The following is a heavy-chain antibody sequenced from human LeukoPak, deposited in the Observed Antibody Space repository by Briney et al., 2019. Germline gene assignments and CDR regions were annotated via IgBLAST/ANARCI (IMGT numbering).Heavy chain of an antibody. D-gene: IGHD1-26*01. CDR3: ARDSGSYWSD. J-gene: IGHJ4*02. CDR2: ISSSSSYI. CDR1: GFTFSSYE. Sequence: PGGSLRLSCAASGFTFSSYEMNWVRQAPGKGLEWVSSISSSSSYIYYADSVKGRFTISRDNAKNSLYLQMNSLRAEDTAVYYCARDSGSYWSDWGQGTLVAVSS. V-gene: IGHV3-21*01.